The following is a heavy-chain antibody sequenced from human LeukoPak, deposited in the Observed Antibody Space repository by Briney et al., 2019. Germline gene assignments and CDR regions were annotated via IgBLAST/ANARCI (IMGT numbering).Heavy chain of an antibody. CDR1: GGSISSYY. V-gene: IGHV4-4*07. Sequence: PSETLSLTCTVSGGSISSYYWSWIRQSAGKGLEWIGRIYTGGSTNYNPSLKSRVTMSVDTSKNQFSLKLSSVTAADTAVYYCARVLKQWLPEARGMDVWGQGTTVTVSS. D-gene: IGHD6-19*01. CDR3: ARVLKQWLPEARGMDV. CDR2: IYTGGST. J-gene: IGHJ6*02.